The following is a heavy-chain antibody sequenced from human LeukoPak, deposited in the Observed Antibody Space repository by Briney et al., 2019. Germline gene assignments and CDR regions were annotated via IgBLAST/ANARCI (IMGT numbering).Heavy chain of an antibody. V-gene: IGHV5-51*01. CDR2: IYLGDSET. D-gene: IGHD3-22*01. J-gene: IGHJ4*02. Sequence: GESLKISCKGSGYSFSNNWIGWVRQMPGKGLERMGIIYLGDSETKYSPSFQGQVTISADKSTSTAYLQWSSLKASDTAMYYCARHYVYYDSSGYFDYWGQGTLVTVSS. CDR3: ARHYVYYDSSGYFDY. CDR1: GYSFSNNW.